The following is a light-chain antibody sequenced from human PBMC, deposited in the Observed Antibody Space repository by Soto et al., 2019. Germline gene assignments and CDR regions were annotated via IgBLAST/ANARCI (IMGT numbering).Light chain of an antibody. CDR1: SSDVGGYNY. Sequence: QSALTQPASVSGSPGQSITISCTGTSSDVGGYNYVSWYQQLPGKAPKLMIYDVSDRPSGVSNRFSGSKSGNTASLTISGLQAEDEADYYCSSYTSSSLYVFGTATKVTVL. CDR2: DVS. V-gene: IGLV2-14*01. CDR3: SSYTSSSLYV. J-gene: IGLJ1*01.